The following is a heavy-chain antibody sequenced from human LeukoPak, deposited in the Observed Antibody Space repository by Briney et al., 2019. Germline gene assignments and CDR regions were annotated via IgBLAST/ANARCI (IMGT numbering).Heavy chain of an antibody. CDR3: ARDRCSGGSCYFEYFQH. CDR1: GFTFSSYS. V-gene: IGHV3-48*01. J-gene: IGHJ1*01. CDR2: ISSSSSTI. Sequence: GGSLRLSCAASGFTFSSYSMNWVRQAPGKGLECVSYISSSSSTIYCADSVKGLFNISRDNAKNSLYLQMNSLRAGDTAVYYCARDRCSGGSCYFEYFQHWGQGTLVTVSS. D-gene: IGHD2-15*01.